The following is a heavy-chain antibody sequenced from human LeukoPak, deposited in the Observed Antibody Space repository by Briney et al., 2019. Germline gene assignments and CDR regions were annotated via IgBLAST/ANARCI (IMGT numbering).Heavy chain of an antibody. CDR3: AAHFGVVHQWYFDL. J-gene: IGHJ2*01. CDR1: GGSISSYY. Sequence: SETLSLTCTVSGGSISSYYWGWIRQPPGKGLEWIGSIYYSGSTYYNPSLKSRVTISVDTSKNQFSLKLRSVTAADTAVYYCAAHFGVVHQWYFDLWGRGTLVTVSS. V-gene: IGHV4-39*01. D-gene: IGHD3-3*01. CDR2: IYYSGST.